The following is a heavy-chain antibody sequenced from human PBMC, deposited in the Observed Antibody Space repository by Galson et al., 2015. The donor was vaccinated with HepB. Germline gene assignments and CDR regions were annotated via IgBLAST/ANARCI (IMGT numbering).Heavy chain of an antibody. CDR2: IYWDDDK. Sequence: PALVKPTQALTLTCTFSGFSLSTSGVGVGWIRQPPGKALEWLALIYWDDDKRYSPSLKSRLTITKDTSKNQVVLTMTNMDPVDTATYYCAHRRPQWLDLGGVWFDPWGQGTLVTVSS. D-gene: IGHD6-19*01. V-gene: IGHV2-5*02. CDR3: AHRRPQWLDLGGVWFDP. CDR1: GFSLSTSGVG. J-gene: IGHJ5*02.